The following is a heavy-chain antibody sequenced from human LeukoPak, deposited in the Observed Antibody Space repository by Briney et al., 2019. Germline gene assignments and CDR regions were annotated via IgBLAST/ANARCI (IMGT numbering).Heavy chain of an antibody. Sequence: GGSLRLSCAASGFTLSSHSMNWVRQAPGKGLEWVSYITSSSDTVYYADSVKGRFTISRDNAKNSLYLQMNSLRAEDTAVYYCARVEMATIRGFDYWGQGTLVTVSS. V-gene: IGHV3-48*04. J-gene: IGHJ4*02. CDR3: ARVEMATIRGFDY. CDR1: GFTLSSHS. D-gene: IGHD5-24*01. CDR2: ITSSSDTV.